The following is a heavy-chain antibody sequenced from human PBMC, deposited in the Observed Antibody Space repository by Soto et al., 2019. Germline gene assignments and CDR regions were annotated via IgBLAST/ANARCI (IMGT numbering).Heavy chain of an antibody. CDR3: ARVVYDSSGYYTRRNYYYYGMDV. CDR2: VYYSGST. D-gene: IGHD3-22*01. V-gene: IGHV4-31*03. Sequence: SETLSITSTVSGGSISSGGYYWSWIRQHPWKGLEWIGYVYYSGSTYYNPSLKSRVTISVDTSKNQFSLKLSSVTAADTAVYYCARVVYDSSGYYTRRNYYYYGMDVWGQGTTVTVSS. J-gene: IGHJ6*02. CDR1: GGSISSGGYY.